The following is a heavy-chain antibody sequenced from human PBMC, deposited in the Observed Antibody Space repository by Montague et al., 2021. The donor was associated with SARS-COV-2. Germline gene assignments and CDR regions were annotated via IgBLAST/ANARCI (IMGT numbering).Heavy chain of an antibody. CDR3: ARVSLAAAATRSDY. D-gene: IGHD6-13*01. J-gene: IGHJ4*02. V-gene: IGHV4-61*08. Sequence: SETLSLTCTVSGGSVSSGGYYWSWIRQPPGKGLEWIGYIYYSGSTNYSPSLKSRVTISLDTSKNQFSLKLTSVTAADTAVYYCARVSLAAAATRSDYWGQGTLVIVSS. CDR2: IYYSGST. CDR1: GGSVSSGGYY.